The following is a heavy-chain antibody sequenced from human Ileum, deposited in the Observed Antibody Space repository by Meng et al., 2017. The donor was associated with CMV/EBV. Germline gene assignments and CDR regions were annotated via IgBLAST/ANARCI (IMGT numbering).Heavy chain of an antibody. Sequence: GESLKISCAASGFTFSDYYMSWTRQAPGKGLEWVLSISNSGTTTYYADSVKGRFTISRDNAKKLLYLQMNSLRVEDTAVYYCASWGDGYNFDYWGQGTLVTVSS. CDR2: ISNSGTTT. D-gene: IGHD5-24*01. CDR1: GFTFSDYY. CDR3: ASWGDGYNFDY. J-gene: IGHJ4*02. V-gene: IGHV3-11*04.